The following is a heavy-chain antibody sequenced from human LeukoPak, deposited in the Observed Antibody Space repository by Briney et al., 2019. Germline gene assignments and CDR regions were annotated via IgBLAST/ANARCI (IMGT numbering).Heavy chain of an antibody. CDR1: GYTCTGYY. V-gene: IGHV1-2*06. CDR2: IDPNSGGS. J-gene: IGHJ4*02. Sequence: ASVKVSCKGSGYTCTGYYMHWVRQAPGQGLEWMGRIDPNSGGSNYGQKFQGRVTLTGDTSTSTAYMELSRLTSDDTAMYYCAVLGYCTGNSCYTFSYFDYWGQGTPVTVSS. CDR3: AVLGYCTGNSCYTFSYFDY. D-gene: IGHD2-15*01.